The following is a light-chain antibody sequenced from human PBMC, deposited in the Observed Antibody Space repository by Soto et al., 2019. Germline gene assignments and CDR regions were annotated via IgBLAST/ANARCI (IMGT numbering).Light chain of an antibody. CDR1: QSVGRS. CDR3: QQRSDWPST. Sequence: EIVLTQSPATLSLSPGEGATLSCRASQSVGRSLAWYQQKPGQAPRLLIYDASKRATGIAARFSGSGSGTDVTLTISSLEPEDFAVYYCQQRSDWPSTFGGGTKVQIK. CDR2: DAS. J-gene: IGKJ4*01. V-gene: IGKV3-11*01.